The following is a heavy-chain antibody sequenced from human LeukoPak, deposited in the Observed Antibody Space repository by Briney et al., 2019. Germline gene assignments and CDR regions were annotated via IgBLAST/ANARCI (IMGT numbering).Heavy chain of an antibody. CDR3: ARDVDRWGIAAAGKGYTGFDY. D-gene: IGHD6-13*01. Sequence: SETLSLTCTVTGGSISSGDYYWSWIRQPPGKGLEWIGYIYYSGSTYYNPSLKSRVTISVDTSKNQFSLKLSSVTAADTAVYYCARDVDRWGIAAAGKGYTGFDYWGQGTLVTVSS. CDR2: IYYSGST. CDR1: GGSISSGDYY. J-gene: IGHJ4*02. V-gene: IGHV4-30-4*01.